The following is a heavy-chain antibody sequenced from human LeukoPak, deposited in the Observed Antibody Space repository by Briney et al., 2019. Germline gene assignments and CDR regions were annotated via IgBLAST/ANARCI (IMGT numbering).Heavy chain of an antibody. V-gene: IGHV3-66*01. D-gene: IGHD3-9*01. CDR3: ARVVTIFQTTEVDP. J-gene: IGHJ5*02. CDR1: GFTVSSNY. CDR2: IYSGDNT. Sequence: PGGSLRLSCAASGFTVSSNYMSWVRQAPGKGLEWVSVIYSGDNTYYADSVKGRFTISRDISKNTLYLQMNSLRAEDTAVYYCARVVTIFQTTEVDPWGQGTLVTVSS.